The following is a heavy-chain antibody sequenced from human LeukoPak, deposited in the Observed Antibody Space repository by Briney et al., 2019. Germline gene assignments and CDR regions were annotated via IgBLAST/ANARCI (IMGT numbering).Heavy chain of an antibody. J-gene: IGHJ6*02. CDR3: AKELPGGSYGMDV. CDR1: GFTFSSYA. V-gene: IGHV3-30-3*01. Sequence: GGSLRLSCAASGFTFSSYAMHWVRQAPGKGLEWVAVISYDGSNKYYADSVKGRFTISRDNSKNTLYLQMNSLRAEDTAVYYCAKELPGGSYGMDVWGQGTTVTVSS. D-gene: IGHD3-16*01. CDR2: ISYDGSNK.